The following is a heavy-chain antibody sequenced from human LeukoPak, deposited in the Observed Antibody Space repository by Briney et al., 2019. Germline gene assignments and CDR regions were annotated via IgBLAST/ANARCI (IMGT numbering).Heavy chain of an antibody. CDR2: IGGSSGST. V-gene: IGHV3-23*01. J-gene: IGHJ6*03. Sequence: GGSLRLSCAASGFTFTGFAMSWVRQAPGKGPEWVSRIGGSSGSTYYADSVKGRFTISRDNSKKTLYLQMNSLRADDTAVYYCAKMKGPGLYYQYSMDVWAKGTTVIVSS. CDR1: GFTFTGFA. CDR3: AKMKGPGLYYQYSMDV.